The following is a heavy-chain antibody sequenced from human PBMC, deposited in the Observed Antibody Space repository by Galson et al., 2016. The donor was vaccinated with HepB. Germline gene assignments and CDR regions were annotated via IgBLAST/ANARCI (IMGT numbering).Heavy chain of an antibody. D-gene: IGHD1/OR15-1a*01. CDR1: GDSVSSNSAA. CDR3: VEQRKGAPYGMDV. J-gene: IGHJ6*02. V-gene: IGHV6-1*01. CDR2: TYYRSKWYN. Sequence: CAISGDSVSSNSAAWSWIRQSPSRGLEWLGRTYYRSKWYNDYAVSVKSRIIVNPDTSKNQFSLQLNPVTPEDTAVYYCVEQRKGAPYGMDVWGQGTTVTVSS.